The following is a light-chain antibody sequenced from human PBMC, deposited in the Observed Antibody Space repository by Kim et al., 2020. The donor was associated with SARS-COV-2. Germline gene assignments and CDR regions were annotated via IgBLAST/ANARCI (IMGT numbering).Light chain of an antibody. V-gene: IGLV1-40*01. CDR3: QSYDSSLSGWV. Sequence: QRVTLSCTGSSHNSGEGYDVQWDQQLPGTAPKPLIYGNSNRPSGVPDRFSGSKSGTSASLAITGLQAEDEADYYCQSYDSSLSGWVFGGGTQLTVL. J-gene: IGLJ3*02. CDR2: GNS. CDR1: SHNSGEGYD.